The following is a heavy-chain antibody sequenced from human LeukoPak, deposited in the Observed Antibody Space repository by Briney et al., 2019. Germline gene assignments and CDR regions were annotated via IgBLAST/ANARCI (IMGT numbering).Heavy chain of an antibody. Sequence: GGSLRLSCAASGFTFSSYAMSWVRQAPGKGLEWVSAISGSGGSTYYADSVKGRFTISRGNSKNTLYLQMNSLRAEDTAVYYCAKAKRETRRSIVLMVYAPFDYWGQGTLVTVSS. D-gene: IGHD2-8*01. CDR2: ISGSGGST. J-gene: IGHJ4*02. CDR3: AKAKRETRRSIVLMVYAPFDY. V-gene: IGHV3-23*01. CDR1: GFTFSSYA.